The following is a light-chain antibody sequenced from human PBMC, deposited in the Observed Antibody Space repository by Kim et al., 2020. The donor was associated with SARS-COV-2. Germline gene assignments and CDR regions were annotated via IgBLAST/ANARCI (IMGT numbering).Light chain of an antibody. CDR2: QDS. Sequence: VSPEQTASITCSGDKWGDKYACWSQQKPGQSPVLVIYQDSKRPSGIPERFSGSNAGNTATLTISGTQAMDEADYYCQAWDSSSNYVFGTGTKVTVL. J-gene: IGLJ1*01. CDR3: QAWDSSSNYV. V-gene: IGLV3-1*01. CDR1: KWGDKY.